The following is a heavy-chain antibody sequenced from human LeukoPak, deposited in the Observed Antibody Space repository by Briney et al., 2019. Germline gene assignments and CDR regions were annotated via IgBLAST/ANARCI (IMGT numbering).Heavy chain of an antibody. V-gene: IGHV3-23*01. Sequence: GGSLRLSCAASGFTFSNYVMSWVRQAPGKGLEWVSVISGSGDSTDYADSVKGRFTISRDNSKNTLYLQMNSLRAEDTAVYYCARALWPYYFDYWGQGTLVTVSS. CDR2: ISGSGDST. CDR1: GFTFSNYV. CDR3: ARALWPYYFDY. J-gene: IGHJ4*02. D-gene: IGHD2-21*01.